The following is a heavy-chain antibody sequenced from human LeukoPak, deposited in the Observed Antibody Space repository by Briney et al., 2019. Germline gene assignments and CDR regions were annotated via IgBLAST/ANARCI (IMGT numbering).Heavy chain of an antibody. CDR2: IHHSEGT. CDR3: ARKHRWNGLYFDY. Sequence: SETLSLTCAVSGYSISSSNWWGWVRQPPGKGLEWIGYIHHSEGTYYNPSLKSRVTMSVDTSKNQFSLKLSSVTAVDTAVYYCARKHRWNGLYFDYWGQGTLVTVSS. D-gene: IGHD1-1*01. CDR1: GYSISSSNW. J-gene: IGHJ4*02. V-gene: IGHV4-28*01.